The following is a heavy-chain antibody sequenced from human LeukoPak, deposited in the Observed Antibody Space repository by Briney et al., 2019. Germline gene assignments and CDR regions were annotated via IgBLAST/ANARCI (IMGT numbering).Heavy chain of an antibody. CDR3: ARLTAAGDPADF. Sequence: GGSLRLSCAASGFIFSTYGMNWVRQAPGKGLEWVSYISSGSSSIYYADSVKGRFTISRDNAKNSLFLEMNSLRAEDTAVYYCARLTAAGDPADFWGQGTLVTVSS. D-gene: IGHD6-13*01. J-gene: IGHJ4*02. V-gene: IGHV3-48*04. CDR2: ISSGSSSI. CDR1: GFIFSTYG.